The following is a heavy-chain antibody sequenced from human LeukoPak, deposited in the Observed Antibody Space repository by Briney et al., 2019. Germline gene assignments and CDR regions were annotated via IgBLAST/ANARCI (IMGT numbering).Heavy chain of an antibody. Sequence: TGGSLRLSCAASGFTVSSNYMSWVRQAPRKGLEWVSSISSSSAYTYYAYSVKGRFTISRDNAKNSLYLQMNSLRAEDTAVYYCARDLLGEPGNFDYWGQGTLVIVSS. CDR2: ISSSSAYT. CDR3: ARDLLGEPGNFDY. V-gene: IGHV3-21*01. D-gene: IGHD3-16*01. CDR1: GFTVSSNY. J-gene: IGHJ4*02.